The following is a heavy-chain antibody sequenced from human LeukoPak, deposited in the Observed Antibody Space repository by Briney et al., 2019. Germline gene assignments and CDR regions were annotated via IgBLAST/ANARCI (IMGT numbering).Heavy chain of an antibody. V-gene: IGHV4-30-4*01. D-gene: IGHD3-10*01. J-gene: IGHJ4*02. CDR1: GGSISSGDYY. CDR2: IYYSGST. Sequence: SETLSLTCTVSGGSISSGDYYWSWIRQPPGKGLEWIGYIYYSGSTYYNPSLKSRVTISVDTSKNQFSLKLSSVTAADTAVYYCRRDSSVDYWGQGTLVTLSS. CDR3: RRDSSVDY.